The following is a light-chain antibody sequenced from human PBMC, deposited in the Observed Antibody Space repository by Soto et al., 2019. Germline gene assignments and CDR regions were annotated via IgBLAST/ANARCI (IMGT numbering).Light chain of an antibody. Sequence: QSVLTQPASVSGSLGQSITISCTGTSSDVGSYNLVSWYQQHPGKAPKLMIYEGSKRPSGVSNRFSGSKSGNTASLTISGLQAEDEADYYCCSYAGSSTRWVFGGGTKVTVL. CDR3: CSYAGSSTRWV. J-gene: IGLJ3*02. CDR1: SSDVGSYNL. CDR2: EGS. V-gene: IGLV2-23*01.